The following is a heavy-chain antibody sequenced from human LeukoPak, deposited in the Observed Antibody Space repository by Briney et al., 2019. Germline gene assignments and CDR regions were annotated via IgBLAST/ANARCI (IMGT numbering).Heavy chain of an antibody. Sequence: GGSLRLSCAASGFTFSSYSMNGVRQAPGKGLEWVSSISSSSSYIYYADSVKGRFTISRDNAKNPLYLQMNSLRAEDTAVYYCARDRQILTGYYLDYWGQGTLVTVSS. V-gene: IGHV3-21*01. CDR1: GFTFSSYS. J-gene: IGHJ4*02. CDR3: ARDRQILTGYYLDY. D-gene: IGHD3-9*01. CDR2: ISSSSSYI.